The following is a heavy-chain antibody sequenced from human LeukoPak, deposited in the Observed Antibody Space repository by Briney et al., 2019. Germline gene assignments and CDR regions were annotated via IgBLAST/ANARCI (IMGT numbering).Heavy chain of an antibody. D-gene: IGHD3-3*01. CDR1: GGSFSGYY. CDR3: AISDGVVIRAYFDY. Sequence: PSETLSLTCAVYGGSFSGYYWSWIRQPPGKGLEWIGEINHSGSTNYNPSLKSRVTISVDTSKNQFSLKLSSVTAADTAVYYCAISDGVVIRAYFDYWGQGILVTVSS. V-gene: IGHV4-34*01. CDR2: INHSGST. J-gene: IGHJ4*02.